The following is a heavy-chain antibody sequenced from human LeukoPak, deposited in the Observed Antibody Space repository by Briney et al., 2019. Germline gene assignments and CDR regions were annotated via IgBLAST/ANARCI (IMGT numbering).Heavy chain of an antibody. V-gene: IGHV3-23*01. D-gene: IGHD3-22*01. Sequence: GGSLRLSRAASGFTFSSHAMTWVRQASGKGLEWVSSIRGSGGNTYYADSVKGRFTISRDNFQNTLYLQMNSLRAEDTAVYYCAKDYYDSSIFSAPHLFACWGQGTLVTVSS. CDR3: AKDYYDSSIFSAPHLFAC. CDR2: IRGSGGNT. CDR1: GFTFSSHA. J-gene: IGHJ4*02.